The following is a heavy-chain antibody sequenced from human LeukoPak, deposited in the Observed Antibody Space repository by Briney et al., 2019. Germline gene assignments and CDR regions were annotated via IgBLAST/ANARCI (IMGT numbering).Heavy chain of an antibody. Sequence: GGSLRLSCAASGFAFSSYSMTWVRQAPGKGLEWVSYISDSSSSINYADSVKGRFTISRDNAKNSLYLQMNSLRDEDTAVYYCAGAGDYWGQGTLVTVSS. CDR3: AGAGDY. V-gene: IGHV3-48*02. CDR1: GFAFSSYS. J-gene: IGHJ4*02. CDR2: ISDSSSSI.